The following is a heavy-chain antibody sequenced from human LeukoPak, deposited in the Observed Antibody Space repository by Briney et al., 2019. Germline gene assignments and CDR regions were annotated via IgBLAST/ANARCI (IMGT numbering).Heavy chain of an antibody. D-gene: IGHD3-22*01. V-gene: IGHV3-30*04. CDR1: GFTFSSYA. Sequence: GGSLRLSCAASGFTFSSYAMHWVRQAPGKGLEWGAVISYDGSNKYYADSVKGRFTISRENSKNTLYLQMNSLRAEDTAVDYCARGHKYYYDSSGYYAHWGQGTLVTVSS. J-gene: IGHJ4*02. CDR3: ARGHKYYYDSSGYYAH. CDR2: ISYDGSNK.